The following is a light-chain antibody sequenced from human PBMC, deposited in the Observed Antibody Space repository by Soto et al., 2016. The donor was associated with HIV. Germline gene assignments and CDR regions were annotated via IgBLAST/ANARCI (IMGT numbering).Light chain of an antibody. J-gene: IGKJ1*01. V-gene: IGKV1-17*01. CDR1: QGIGND. CDR2: AAS. Sequence: DIQMTQSPSSLSASVGDRVTITCRTSQGIGNDLGWYQQKPGKAPKRLIYAASSLESGVPSRFRGSGSGTEFTLTISSLQPEDFATYYCLQHNSYPWTFGQGTKGGNQT. CDR3: LQHNSYPWT.